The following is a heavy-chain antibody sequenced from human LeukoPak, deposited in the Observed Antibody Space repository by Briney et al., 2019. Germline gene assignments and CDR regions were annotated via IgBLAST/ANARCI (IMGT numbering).Heavy chain of an antibody. Sequence: SETLSLTCAVYGGSFSGYYWSWIRQPPGKGLEWIGEINHSGSTNYNPSLKSRVTISVDTSKNQFSLKLSSVTAADTAVYYCARERARGRYSGYDFDYWGQGTLVTVSS. CDR2: INHSGST. J-gene: IGHJ4*02. D-gene: IGHD5-12*01. CDR3: ARERARGRYSGYDFDY. V-gene: IGHV4-34*01. CDR1: GGSFSGYY.